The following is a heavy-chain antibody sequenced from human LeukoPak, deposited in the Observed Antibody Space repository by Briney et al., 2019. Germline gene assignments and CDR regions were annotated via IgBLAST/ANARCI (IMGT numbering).Heavy chain of an antibody. CDR1: GFTLSSYS. D-gene: IGHD4-17*01. J-gene: IGHJ4*02. V-gene: IGHV3-48*02. Sequence: GGSLRLSCAVSGFTLSSYSMNWVRQAPGKGLEWSPYINSDIYSNTIYYADTVKGRFTISRDNGKNSLYLQMNSLRDEDTAVYYCARDRDYAFDYWGQGTLVTVSS. CDR2: INSDIYSNTI. CDR3: ARDRDYAFDY.